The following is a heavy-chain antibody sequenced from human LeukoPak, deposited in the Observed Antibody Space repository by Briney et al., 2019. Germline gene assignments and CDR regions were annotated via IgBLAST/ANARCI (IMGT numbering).Heavy chain of an antibody. V-gene: IGHV3-21*01. D-gene: IGHD3-10*01. CDR3: ARGNRRWFGELLSGSDY. CDR2: ISSSSSYI. Sequence: GGSLRLSCAASGFTFSSYSMNWVRQAPGKGLEWVSSISSSSSYIYYADSVKGRFTISRDNVKNSLYLQMNSLRAEDTAVYYCARGNRRWFGELLSGSDYWGQGTLVTVSS. CDR1: GFTFSSYS. J-gene: IGHJ4*02.